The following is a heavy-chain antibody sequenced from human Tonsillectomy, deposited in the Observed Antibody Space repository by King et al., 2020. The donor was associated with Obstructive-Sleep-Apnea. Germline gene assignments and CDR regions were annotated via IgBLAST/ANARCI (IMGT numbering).Heavy chain of an antibody. Sequence: VQLQESGPGLVKPSETLSLTCTVSGDSISDYYWNWIRQPPGKGLEWIGFIYYSGSTNYNPSLKSRVTISVDTSKNQFSLKLSSVTAADTAVYYGARRDYDRVSAWYFDLWGRGALVTVSS. V-gene: IGHV4-59*08. CDR1: GDSISDYY. CDR2: IYYSGST. CDR3: ARRDYDRVSAWYFDL. J-gene: IGHJ2*01. D-gene: IGHD3-3*01.